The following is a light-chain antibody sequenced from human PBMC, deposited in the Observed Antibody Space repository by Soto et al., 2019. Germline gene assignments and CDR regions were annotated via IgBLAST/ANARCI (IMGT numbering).Light chain of an antibody. V-gene: IGLV2-8*01. J-gene: IGLJ2*01. CDR2: EVS. CDR3: SSFAGINNLL. CDR1: SSDVGAYDY. Sequence: QSVLTQPPSVSGAPGQRVTISCTGTSSDVGAYDYVSWYQQHPGKAPKLMIYEVSQRPSGVPDRFSGSKSGNTASLTISGLQAEDEGDYYCSSFAGINNLLFGGGTKLTVL.